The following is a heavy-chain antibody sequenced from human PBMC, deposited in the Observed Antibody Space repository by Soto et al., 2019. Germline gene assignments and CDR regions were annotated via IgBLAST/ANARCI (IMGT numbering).Heavy chain of an antibody. Sequence: GGSLRLSCAASGFTFSSYSMNWVRQAPGKGLEWVSSISSSSSYIYYADSVKGRFTISRDNAKSSLYLQMNSLRAEDTAVYYCARFATSTYYDYVWGSYRYYMWGQGTLVTVSS. D-gene: IGHD3-16*02. CDR3: ARFATSTYYDYVWGSYRYYM. J-gene: IGHJ4*02. CDR2: ISSSSSYI. V-gene: IGHV3-21*01. CDR1: GFTFSSYS.